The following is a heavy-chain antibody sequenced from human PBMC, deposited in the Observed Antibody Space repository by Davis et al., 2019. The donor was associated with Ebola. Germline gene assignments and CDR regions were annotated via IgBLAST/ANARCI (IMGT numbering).Heavy chain of an antibody. CDR1: GFTFSSYG. CDR3: ARVHDFYYYYMDV. CDR2: IWYDGSNK. J-gene: IGHJ6*03. V-gene: IGHV3-33*01. Sequence: PGGSLRLSCAASGFTFSSYGMHWVRQAPGKGMEWVAVIWYDGSNKYYADSVKGRFTISRDNSKNTLYLQMNSLRAEDTAVYYCARVHDFYYYYMDVWGKGTTVTVSS. D-gene: IGHD3-3*01.